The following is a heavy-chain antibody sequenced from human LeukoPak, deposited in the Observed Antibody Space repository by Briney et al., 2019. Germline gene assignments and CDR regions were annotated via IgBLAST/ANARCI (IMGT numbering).Heavy chain of an antibody. J-gene: IGHJ4*02. CDR1: GFTFSSYW. Sequence: PGGSLRLSCAASGFTFSSYWMHWVRQAPGKGLVWVSLISTDGSSTRYADSVKGRFTISRDNAKNTLYVQTNSLRAEDTAVYYCARGGSGSSYLVHIWGQGTLVTVSS. CDR2: ISTDGSST. D-gene: IGHD1-26*01. CDR3: ARGGSGSSYLVHI. V-gene: IGHV3-74*01.